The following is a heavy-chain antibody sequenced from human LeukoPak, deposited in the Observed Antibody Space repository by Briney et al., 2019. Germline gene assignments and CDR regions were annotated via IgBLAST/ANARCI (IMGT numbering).Heavy chain of an antibody. CDR2: IIPVLNIT. J-gene: IGHJ6*02. V-gene: IGHV1-69*04. D-gene: IGHD5-18*01. CDR3: AKDQGLTAPPPYGLDV. Sequence: ASVKVSCKASGGTFSSSAITWVRQAPGQGLEWMGRIIPVLNITTYAQKFQGRVTITADTSTSTVYMELSSLRSEETAVYYCAKDQGLTAPPPYGLDVWGQGTTVIVTS. CDR1: GGTFSSSA.